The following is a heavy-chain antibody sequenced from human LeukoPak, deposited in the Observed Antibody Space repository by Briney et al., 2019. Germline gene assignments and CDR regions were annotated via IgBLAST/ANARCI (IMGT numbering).Heavy chain of an antibody. D-gene: IGHD1-26*01. CDR2: IYYSGST. CDR3: ARDRRRELLHAFDI. J-gene: IGHJ3*02. CDR1: GGSISTYY. Sequence: SETLSLTRTVSGGSISTYYWSWIRQPPGKGLEWIGDIYYSGSTSYNPSLKSRVTISVDTSKNQFSLKLSSVTAADTAVYYCARDRRRELLHAFDIWGQGTMVTVSS. V-gene: IGHV4-59*01.